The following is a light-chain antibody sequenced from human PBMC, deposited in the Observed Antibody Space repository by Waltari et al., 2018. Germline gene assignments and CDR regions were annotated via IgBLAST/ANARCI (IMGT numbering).Light chain of an antibody. CDR2: DAS. CDR3: QEYGGLPWS. CDR1: QSITNR. V-gene: IGKV3-20*01. J-gene: IGKJ1*01. Sequence: IVLTQSPGTLSLSPGERATLSCRASQSITNRLAWYQQKPGQAPRLLIYDASTRATGIPDSFSGSGSGTDFTLTISRLEPEDFAVYYCQEYGGLPWSFGQGTTVEIK.